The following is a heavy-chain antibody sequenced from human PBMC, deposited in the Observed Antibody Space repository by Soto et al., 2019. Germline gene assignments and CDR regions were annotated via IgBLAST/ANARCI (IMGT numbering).Heavy chain of an antibody. CDR3: AKDQGVPLFFDY. D-gene: IGHD2-21*01. Sequence: PGGSLRLSCAASGFTFSSYAMSWVRQAPGKGLEWVSAISGSGGSTYYADSVKGRFTISRDNSKNTLYLQMNSLRAEDTSVYYCAKDQGVPLFFDYWGQGTLDTVSS. CDR2: ISGSGGST. V-gene: IGHV3-23*01. J-gene: IGHJ4*02. CDR1: GFTFSSYA.